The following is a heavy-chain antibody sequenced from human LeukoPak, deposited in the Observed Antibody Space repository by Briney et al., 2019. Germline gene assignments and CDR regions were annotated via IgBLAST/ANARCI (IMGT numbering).Heavy chain of an antibody. CDR3: ARGGLRYPRSSVDY. CDR1: GFSFSNNW. V-gene: IGHV3-7*01. D-gene: IGHD3-9*01. CDR2: IKQDGSEQ. J-gene: IGHJ4*02. Sequence: PGGSLRLSCAASGFSFSNNWMSWVRQAPGKGLEWVANIKQDGSEQYYMDSVEGRFSISRDNAKNSVYLQMNSLRAEDTAVYYCARGGLRYPRSSVDYWGQGALASVSS.